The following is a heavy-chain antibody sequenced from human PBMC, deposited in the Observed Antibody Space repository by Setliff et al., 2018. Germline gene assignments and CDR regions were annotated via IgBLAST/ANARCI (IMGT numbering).Heavy chain of an antibody. D-gene: IGHD3-10*02. J-gene: IGHJ4*02. Sequence: PGGSLRLSCAASGLTFNSYAMSWVRQAPGKGLEWVSSVSVSGDNTYYTDSVKGRFTTSRDNSKNTLSLPMSSLRTEDTAIYFCAGTCSYWGQGTLVTVSS. CDR3: AGTCSY. CDR2: VSVSGDNT. V-gene: IGHV3-23*01. CDR1: GLTFNSYA.